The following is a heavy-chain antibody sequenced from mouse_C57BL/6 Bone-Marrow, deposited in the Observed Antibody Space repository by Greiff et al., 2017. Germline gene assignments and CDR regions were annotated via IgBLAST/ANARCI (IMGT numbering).Heavy chain of an antibody. J-gene: IGHJ3*01. CDR1: GFTFSSYA. D-gene: IGHD2-3*01. V-gene: IGHV5-9-1*02. CDR2: ISSGGDYI. Sequence: EVKLVESGEGLVKPGGSLTLSCAASGFTFSSYAMSWVRQTPEKRLEWVAYISSGGDYIYYADTVKGRFTISRDNARNTLYLQMSSLKSEDTAMYYCTRDGYYFAYWGQGTLVTVSA. CDR3: TRDGYYFAY.